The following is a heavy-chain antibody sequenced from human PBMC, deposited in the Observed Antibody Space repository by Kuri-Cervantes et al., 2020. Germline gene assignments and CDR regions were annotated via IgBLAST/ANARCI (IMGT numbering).Heavy chain of an antibody. CDR3: ARDQAAAYYYYYYGMDV. CDR2: IYYSGST. D-gene: IGHD6-13*01. V-gene: IGHV4-59*13. Sequence: GSLRLSCTVSGGSISSYYWSWIRQPPGKGLEWIGYIYYSGSTNYNPSLKSRVTISVDTSKNQFSLKLSSVTAADTAVYYCARDQAAAYYYYYYGMDVWGQGTTVTVSS. J-gene: IGHJ6*02. CDR1: GGSISSYY.